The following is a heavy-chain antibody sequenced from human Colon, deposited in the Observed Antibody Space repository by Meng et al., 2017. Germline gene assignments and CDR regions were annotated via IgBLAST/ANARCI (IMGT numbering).Heavy chain of an antibody. V-gene: IGHV7-4-1*02. D-gene: IGHD2-2*01. Sequence: QVQLVQSGSELKKPGASVKVSCHTSGYPFTKYAINCVRQAPGQGLEWMGWINPNTGSPTYAQGFKGRFVFSSDTSGAYLQINSLTVDDTATYFCARAELYELPFDPWGQGTLVTVSS. CDR2: INPNTGSP. CDR1: GYPFTKYA. J-gene: IGHJ5*02. CDR3: ARAELYELPFDP.